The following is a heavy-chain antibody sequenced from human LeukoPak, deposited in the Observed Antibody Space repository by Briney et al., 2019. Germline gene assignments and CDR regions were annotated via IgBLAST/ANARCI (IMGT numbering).Heavy chain of an antibody. D-gene: IGHD3-22*01. V-gene: IGHV3-30*02. J-gene: IGHJ5*02. Sequence: GGSLRLSCAASGFTFSSYGMHWVRQAPGKGLEWVAFIRYDGTNKYYAESVRGRFTISRDNSKNTLYVQMNSLRAEDTAVYYCAKGDYYDSSAYNWFDPWGQGTLVTVSS. CDR2: IRYDGTNK. CDR1: GFTFSSYG. CDR3: AKGDYYDSSAYNWFDP.